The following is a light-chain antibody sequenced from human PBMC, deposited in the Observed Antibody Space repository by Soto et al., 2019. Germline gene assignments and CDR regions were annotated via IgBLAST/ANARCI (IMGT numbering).Light chain of an antibody. CDR1: ISDVGYYNY. CDR3: SSYTSSSTYV. Sequence: QSVLTQPASVSGSPGQSITISCTGTISDVGYYNYVSWYQQHPGKAPKLMIYDVRNRPSGVSNRFSGSKSGDTASLTISGLQAEDEADYYCSSYTSSSTYVFGNGTKVTVL. CDR2: DVR. V-gene: IGLV2-14*03. J-gene: IGLJ1*01.